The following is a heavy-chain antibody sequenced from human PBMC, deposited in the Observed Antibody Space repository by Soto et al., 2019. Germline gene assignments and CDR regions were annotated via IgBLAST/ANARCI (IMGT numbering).Heavy chain of an antibody. Sequence: QVQLVQSGAEVKKPGSSVRVSCKASGGTFSSYAINWVRQAPGQGLEWVGGIIPIFNTANYGPKFQGRVTITVDEPTRTASLDLNRLRYGQTAGYYCAEDRITDTAVLSDWGPGTLVTVSS. CDR2: IIPIFNTA. D-gene: IGHD1-20*01. V-gene: IGHV1-69*01. CDR3: AEDRITDTAVLSD. J-gene: IGHJ4*02. CDR1: GGTFSSYA.